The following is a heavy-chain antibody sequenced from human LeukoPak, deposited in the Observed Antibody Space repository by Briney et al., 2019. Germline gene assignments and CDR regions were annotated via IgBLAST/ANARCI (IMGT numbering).Heavy chain of an antibody. V-gene: IGHV3-53*05. CDR2: IYSGRST. J-gene: IGHJ4*02. CDR1: GFTVSSNY. Sequence: GGSLRLSCAASGFTVSSNYMSWVRQAPGKGLEWVSVIYSGRSTYYADSVKGRFTISRDNSKNTLYLQMNSLRAEDTAVYYCARCYGSGTYYRPYTSPYEGYFDYWAREPWSPSPQ. CDR3: ARCYGSGTYYRPYTSPYEGYFDY. D-gene: IGHD3-10*01.